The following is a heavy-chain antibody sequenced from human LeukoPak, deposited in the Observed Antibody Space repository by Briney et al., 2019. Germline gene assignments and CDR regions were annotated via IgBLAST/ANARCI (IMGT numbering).Heavy chain of an antibody. CDR2: ITHDGNIK. D-gene: IGHD3-22*01. J-gene: IGHJ4*02. CDR3: AKDHYDSSGAPPSFDY. Sequence: PGGSLRLSCAASAFTFSNFAMHWVRQAPGRGLEWVAVITHDGNIKYYADSVKGQFTISRDNSKNTLYLQMNSLRAEDTAVYYCAKDHYDSSGAPPSFDYWGQGTLVTVSS. V-gene: IGHV3-30*18. CDR1: AFTFSNFA.